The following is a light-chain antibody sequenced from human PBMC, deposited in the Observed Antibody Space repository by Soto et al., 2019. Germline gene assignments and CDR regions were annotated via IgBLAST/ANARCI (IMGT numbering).Light chain of an antibody. J-gene: IGKJ2*01. Sequence: DIQMTQSPSSLSASVGDRVTITCRASQSISSYLNWYQQKPGKAPKLLIHAASSLQSGVPSRFRGSGSGTDFILTISSLQPEDFATYYCQQSYSTPRTFGQGTKLEIK. CDR1: QSISSY. CDR3: QQSYSTPRT. V-gene: IGKV1-39*01. CDR2: AAS.